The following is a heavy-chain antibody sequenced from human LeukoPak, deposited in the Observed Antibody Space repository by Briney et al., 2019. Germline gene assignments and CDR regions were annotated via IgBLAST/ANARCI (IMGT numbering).Heavy chain of an antibody. CDR2: TNHSGYT. J-gene: IGHJ4*02. D-gene: IGHD6-19*01. CDR3: TRAVAGHPD. V-gene: IGHV4-34*01. CDR1: GVPFSNYY. Sequence: SETLSLTCAVSGVPFSNYYWSWVRQSPRQGLEWIGETNHSGYTNYNPSLKSRVTMTIDMSKNQFSLILTSVTVADAGVYYCTRAVAGHPDWGQGTLVTVSS.